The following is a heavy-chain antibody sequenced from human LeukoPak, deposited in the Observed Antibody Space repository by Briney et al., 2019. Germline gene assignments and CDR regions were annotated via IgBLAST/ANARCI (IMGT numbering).Heavy chain of an antibody. CDR2: MNPNSGNT. CDR1: GYTFTSYD. V-gene: IGHV1-8*01. CDR3: ARVAMVRGVVLYYFDY. D-gene: IGHD3-10*01. J-gene: IGHJ4*02. Sequence: ASVKVSCKASGYTFTSYDINWVRQATGQGLEWMGWMNPNSGNTGYAQKFQGRVTMTRNTSISTAYMGLSSLRSEDTAVYYCARVAMVRGVVLYYFDYWGQGTLVTVSS.